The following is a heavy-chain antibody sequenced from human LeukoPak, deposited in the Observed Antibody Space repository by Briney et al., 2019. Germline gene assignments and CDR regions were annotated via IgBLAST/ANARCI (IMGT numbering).Heavy chain of an antibody. CDR1: GGTFSSYA. J-gene: IGHJ4*02. D-gene: IGHD5-12*01. V-gene: IGHV1-69*06. CDR2: IIPIFGTA. CDR3: ASTPRYSGYEGGFDY. Sequence: SVKVSCKASGGTFSSYAISWVRQAPGQGPEWMGGIIPIFGTANYAQKFQGRVTITADKSTSTAYMELSSLRSEDTAVYYCASTPRYSGYEGGFDYWGQGTLVTVSS.